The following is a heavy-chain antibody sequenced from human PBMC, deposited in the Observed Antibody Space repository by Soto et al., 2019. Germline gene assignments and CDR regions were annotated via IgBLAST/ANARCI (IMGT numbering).Heavy chain of an antibody. CDR1: GFTFTDYG. D-gene: IGHD3-22*01. J-gene: IGHJ4*02. CDR2: ISYDGSNK. CDR3: AKDTYYHDSSGYYVFDY. Sequence: QVQLVESGGGVVQPGRSLRLSCADSGFTFTDYGMHWVRQAPGKGLEWVAVISYDGSNKNYADSVKGQFTISRHNSTNTLYLQMNSLRPEDTAVYYCAKDTYYHDSSGYYVFDYWGQGTLVTVSS. V-gene: IGHV3-30*18.